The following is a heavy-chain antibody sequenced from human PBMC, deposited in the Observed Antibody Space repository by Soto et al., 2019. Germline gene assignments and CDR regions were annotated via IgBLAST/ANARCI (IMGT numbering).Heavy chain of an antibody. J-gene: IGHJ3*02. Sequence: SVKVSCKASGYTFTSYAMNWVRQAPGQGLEWMGGIIPIFGTANYAQKFQGRVTITADESTSTAYMELSRLRSDDTAVYYCARVDGSGTQDAFDIWGQGTMVTVSS. CDR1: GYTFTSYA. CDR3: ARVDGSGTQDAFDI. D-gene: IGHD3-10*01. V-gene: IGHV1-69*13. CDR2: IIPIFGTA.